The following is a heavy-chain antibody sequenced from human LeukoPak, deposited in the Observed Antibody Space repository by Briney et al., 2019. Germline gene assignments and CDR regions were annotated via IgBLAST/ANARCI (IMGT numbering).Heavy chain of an antibody. J-gene: IGHJ4*02. CDR3: ARGGAAVGPDY. CDR2: INHNGST. V-gene: IGHV4-34*01. CDR1: GGSFSGWY. Sequence: SETLSLNCAVYGGSFSGWYWSWIRQPPGKGLEWIGDINHNGSTNYNPSLKSRVTISVDTSKNQVSLKLSSVTAADTAVYYCARGGAAVGPDYWGQGTLVTVSS. D-gene: IGHD6-13*01.